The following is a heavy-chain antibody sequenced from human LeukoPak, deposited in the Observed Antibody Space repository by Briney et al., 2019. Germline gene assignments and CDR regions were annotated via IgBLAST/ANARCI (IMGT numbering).Heavy chain of an antibody. Sequence: ASVKVSCKASGYTFTVYYMHWVRQAPGQGLEWMGWINPNSGGTNYAQKFQGRVTMTRDTSISTAYMELSRLRSDDTAVYYCARDVVYYYDSSGYSGGFDYWGQGTLVTVSS. CDR2: INPNSGGT. J-gene: IGHJ4*02. V-gene: IGHV1-2*02. CDR3: ARDVVYYYDSSGYSGGFDY. D-gene: IGHD3-22*01. CDR1: GYTFTVYY.